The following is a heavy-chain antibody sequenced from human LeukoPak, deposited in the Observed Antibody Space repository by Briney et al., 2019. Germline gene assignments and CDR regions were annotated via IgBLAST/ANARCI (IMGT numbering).Heavy chain of an antibody. CDR1: GYTFTGYY. V-gene: IGHV1-2*02. D-gene: IGHD2-15*01. Sequence: VSVKVSCKASGYTFTGYYMHWVRQAPGQGLEWMGWINPNSGGTNYAQKFQGRVTMTRDRSISTAYMELSRLRSDDTAVYYCARESSAELLRNWYFDLWGRGTLVTVSS. CDR2: INPNSGGT. CDR3: ARESSAELLRNWYFDL. J-gene: IGHJ2*01.